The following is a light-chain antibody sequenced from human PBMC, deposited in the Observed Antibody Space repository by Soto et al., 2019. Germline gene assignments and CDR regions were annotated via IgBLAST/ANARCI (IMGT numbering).Light chain of an antibody. Sequence: QPALTQPRSMSGSPGHTVTISCTDISRDVGGYNYVSWYQQYPGKAHKVMIYAVTKRPSGVPDRISGSKSGNTASLTISGLQAEEEADYYCCSYAGSYTHYGFGTGTKGTVL. CDR1: SRDVGGYNY. CDR2: AVT. V-gene: IGLV2-11*01. J-gene: IGLJ1*01. CDR3: CSYAGSYTHYG.